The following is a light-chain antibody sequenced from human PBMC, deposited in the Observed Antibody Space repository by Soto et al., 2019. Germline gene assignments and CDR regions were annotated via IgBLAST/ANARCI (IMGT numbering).Light chain of an antibody. CDR2: KAS. CDR3: QQYNSYSQT. V-gene: IGKV1-5*03. Sequence: DIQMTQSPSTLSASVGDRVTITCRASQSISSWLAWYQQKPGKAPKLLIYKASSLESGVPSRFSGSVSGTEFTLTISSLKTDDGATYYCQQYNSYSQTFGQGTKVDIK. CDR1: QSISSW. J-gene: IGKJ1*01.